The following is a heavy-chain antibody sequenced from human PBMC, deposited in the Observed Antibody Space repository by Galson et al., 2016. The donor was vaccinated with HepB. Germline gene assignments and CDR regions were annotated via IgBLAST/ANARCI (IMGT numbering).Heavy chain of an antibody. CDR1: GFTFRTYA. D-gene: IGHD3-9*01. Sequence: SLRLSCAASGFTFRTYAMIWVRQAPGKGLEWVSTISGNVYSTYYADSVKGRFTISRDNSKNTLSLQMNSLRADDTAVYYCAKVHDILSGFYKPYFDYWGQGTLVAVSS. J-gene: IGHJ4*02. CDR2: ISGNVYST. V-gene: IGHV3-23*01. CDR3: AKVHDILSGFYKPYFDY.